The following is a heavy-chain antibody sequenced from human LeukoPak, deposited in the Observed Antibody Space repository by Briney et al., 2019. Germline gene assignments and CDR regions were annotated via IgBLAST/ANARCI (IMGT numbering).Heavy chain of an antibody. CDR3: ATSGGDWFDP. CDR1: GGSISSSSYY. D-gene: IGHD3-16*01. Sequence: SETLSLTCTVSGGSISSSSYYWGWIRQPPGKGLEWIGSIYYTGGTYYNPSLKSRVTILVDTSKNQFSLKLNSVTAADTAFYYCATSGGDWFDPWGQGTLVTVSS. CDR2: IYYTGGT. V-gene: IGHV4-39*07. J-gene: IGHJ5*02.